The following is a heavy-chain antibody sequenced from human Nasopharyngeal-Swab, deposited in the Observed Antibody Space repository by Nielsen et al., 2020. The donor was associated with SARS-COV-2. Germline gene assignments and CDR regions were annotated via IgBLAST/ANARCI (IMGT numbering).Heavy chain of an antibody. CDR2: IYPGDSDT. CDR1: GYSFTSYW. J-gene: IGHJ3*02. D-gene: IGHD4-17*01. Sequence: GGSLRLSCKGSGYSFTSYWIGWVRQMPGQGLEWMGIIYPGDSDTRYSPSFQGQVTISADKSISTAYLQWISLKASDTAMYYCARQVYGDYDHAFDIWGQGTMVTVSS. V-gene: IGHV5-51*01. CDR3: ARQVYGDYDHAFDI.